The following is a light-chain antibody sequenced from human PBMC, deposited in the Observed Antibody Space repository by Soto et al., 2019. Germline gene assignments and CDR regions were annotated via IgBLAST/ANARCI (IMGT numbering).Light chain of an antibody. CDR1: QSVNIW. Sequence: DIQMTQSPSTLSVSVGDRVTITCRASQSVNIWLAWYQQKAGKAPKLLIYDASTLASGVPSRFSGSGSRTEFTLTISSLQPDDVASYYCQEHKSWRWEWTFGQGTKVEIK. CDR2: DAS. V-gene: IGKV1-5*01. CDR3: QEHKSWRWEWT. J-gene: IGKJ1*01.